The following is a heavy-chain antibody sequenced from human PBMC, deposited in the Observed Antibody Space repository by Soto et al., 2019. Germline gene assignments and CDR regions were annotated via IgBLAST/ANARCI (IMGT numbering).Heavy chain of an antibody. CDR3: ARGDIVLMVYAIRTNWFDP. J-gene: IGHJ5*02. CDR1: GFTFSSYA. D-gene: IGHD2-8*01. CDR2: ISGSGGST. Sequence: GVLRLSCAASGFTFSSYAMSWVRQAPGKGLEWVSAISGSGGSTYYADSVKGRFTISRNTSISTAYMELSSLRSEDTAVYYCARGDIVLMVYAIRTNWFDPWGQGTLVTVS. V-gene: IGHV3-23*01.